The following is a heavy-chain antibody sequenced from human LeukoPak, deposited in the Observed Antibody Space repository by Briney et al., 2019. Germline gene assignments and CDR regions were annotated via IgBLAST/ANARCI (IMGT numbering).Heavy chain of an antibody. J-gene: IGHJ3*02. CDR3: ARRHKVGAGDALDI. Sequence: SETLSLTCTVSGGSVSSSDYNWGWIRQPPGKGLGWIGSISYSGSTYYNPSLKSRVTISVDTSKNQFSLKLSSVTAADTAVYYCARRHKVGAGDALDIWGQGTMVTVSS. V-gene: IGHV4-39*07. D-gene: IGHD3-10*01. CDR1: GGSVSSSDYN. CDR2: ISYSGST.